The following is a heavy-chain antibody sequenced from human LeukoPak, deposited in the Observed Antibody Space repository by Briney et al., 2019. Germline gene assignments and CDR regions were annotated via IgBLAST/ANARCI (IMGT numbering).Heavy chain of an antibody. Sequence: GVSLRLSCVASGVTFSSYAMHWVRQAPGKGLEYVSAISSSGSSTFYAISVRGRFTISRDNSKNTLYLQMGSLRAEDMAVYYCARRPQGAYDIWGQGTMVTVSS. CDR3: ARRPQGAYDI. J-gene: IGHJ3*02. CDR2: ISSSGSST. CDR1: GVTFSSYA. V-gene: IGHV3-64*01.